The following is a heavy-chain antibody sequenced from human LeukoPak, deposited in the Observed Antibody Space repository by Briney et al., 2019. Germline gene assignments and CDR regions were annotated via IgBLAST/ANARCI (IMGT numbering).Heavy chain of an antibody. V-gene: IGHV4-34*01. CDR3: ARGDRYYDSSGYYYFAFDI. CDR1: GGSFSGYY. D-gene: IGHD3-22*01. Sequence: PSETLSLTCAVYGGSFSGYYWSWIRQPPGKGLEWIGEINHSGSTNYNPSLKSRVTISVDTSKNQFSLKLSSVTAADTAVYYCARGDRYYDSSGYYYFAFDIWGQGTMVTASS. CDR2: INHSGST. J-gene: IGHJ3*02.